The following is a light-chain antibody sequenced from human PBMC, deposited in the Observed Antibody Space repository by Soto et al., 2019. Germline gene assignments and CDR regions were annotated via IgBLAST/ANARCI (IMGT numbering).Light chain of an antibody. CDR1: QNIKKY. Sequence: DIHMTQSPSSLSASVGYRFTITCQASQNIKKYLNWYQQKPGRAPKLLIYAASSLQSGVPSRFSGSGSGTDFTLTISCLQSEDFETYYCQQYYSFPWTFGQGTKVDIK. CDR3: QQYYSFPWT. J-gene: IGKJ1*01. CDR2: AAS. V-gene: IGKV1-39*01.